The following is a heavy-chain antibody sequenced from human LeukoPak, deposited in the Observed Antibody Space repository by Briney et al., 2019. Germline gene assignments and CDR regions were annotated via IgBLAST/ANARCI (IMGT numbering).Heavy chain of an antibody. Sequence: VSVKVSCKASGYTFTSYGISWVRQAPGQGREWMGWISAYNGNTNYAQKLQGRVTMTTDTSTSTAYMELRSLRSDDTAVYYCARGRRGGTLDYFDYWGQGTLVTVSS. D-gene: IGHD2-15*01. CDR1: GYTFTSYG. J-gene: IGHJ4*02. CDR3: ARGRRGGTLDYFDY. V-gene: IGHV1-18*01. CDR2: ISAYNGNT.